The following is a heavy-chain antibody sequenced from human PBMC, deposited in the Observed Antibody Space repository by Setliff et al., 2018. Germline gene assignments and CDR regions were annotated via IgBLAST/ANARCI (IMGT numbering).Heavy chain of an antibody. V-gene: IGHV3-23*03. Sequence: SLRLSCAASGFTFRSYAMNWVRQAPGKGLEWVSVIYTGEDTTYYADSVKGRFTVSRDNAKNTLFLQMNDLRAEDTAIYYCARDQFRNSGGLYSWGQGTLVTVSS. CDR1: GFTFRSYA. CDR2: IYTGEDTT. D-gene: IGHD1-7*01. CDR3: ARDQFRNSGGLYS. J-gene: IGHJ5*02.